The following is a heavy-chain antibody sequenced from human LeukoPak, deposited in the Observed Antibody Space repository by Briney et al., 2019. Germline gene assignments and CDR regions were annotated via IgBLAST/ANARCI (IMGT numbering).Heavy chain of an antibody. V-gene: IGHV3-23*01. Sequence: PGGSLRLSCAASGFTFSSYGMSWVRQAPGKGLEWVSAISGSGGSTYYADSVKGRFTISRDNSKNTLYLQMNSLRAEDTAVYYCAKGGYGSGSYYSVYYYYYMDVWGKGTTVTISS. J-gene: IGHJ6*03. CDR3: AKGGYGSGSYYSVYYYYYMDV. D-gene: IGHD3-10*01. CDR1: GFTFSSYG. CDR2: ISGSGGST.